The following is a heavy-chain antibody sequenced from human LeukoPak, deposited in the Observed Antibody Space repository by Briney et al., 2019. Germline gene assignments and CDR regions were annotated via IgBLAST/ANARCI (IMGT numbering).Heavy chain of an antibody. CDR1: GYTFTGYY. CDR2: INPNSGGT. V-gene: IGHV1-2*02. CDR3: ARVGQIAAITDHFDY. J-gene: IGHJ4*02. Sequence: ASVKVSCKASGYTFTGYYMHWVRQAPGQGLEWMGWINPNSGGTNYAQKFQGRDTMTRDTSISTAYMELSRLRSDDTAVYYCARVGQIAAITDHFDYWGQGTLVTVSS. D-gene: IGHD6-6*01.